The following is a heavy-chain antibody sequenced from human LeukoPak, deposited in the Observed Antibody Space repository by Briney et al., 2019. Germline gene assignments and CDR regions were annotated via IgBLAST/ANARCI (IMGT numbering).Heavy chain of an antibody. CDR2: INPNSGGT. D-gene: IGHD6-13*01. J-gene: IGHJ4*02. CDR1: GYTFTGHY. CDR3: ARVVRAAAGMYYFDY. Sequence: ASVKVSCKASGYTFTGHYMHWVRQAPGQGLEWMGWINPNSGGTNYAQKFQGRVTMTRDTSISTAYMELGRLRSDDTAVYYCARVVRAAAGMYYFDYWGQGTLVTVSS. V-gene: IGHV1-2*02.